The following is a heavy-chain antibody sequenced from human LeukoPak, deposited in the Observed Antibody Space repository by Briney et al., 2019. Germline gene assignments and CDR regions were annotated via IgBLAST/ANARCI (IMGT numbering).Heavy chain of an antibody. V-gene: IGHV3-23*01. Sequence: AGGSLRLSCAASGFTFSSYGMSWVRQAPGRGLEWVSAISGSGGSTYYADSVKGRFTISRDNSKNTLYLQMNSLRADDTAVYYCARSGRYYGDHFDCWGQGTLVTVSS. CDR2: ISGSGGST. J-gene: IGHJ4*02. D-gene: IGHD4-17*01. CDR1: GFTFSSYG. CDR3: ARSGRYYGDHFDC.